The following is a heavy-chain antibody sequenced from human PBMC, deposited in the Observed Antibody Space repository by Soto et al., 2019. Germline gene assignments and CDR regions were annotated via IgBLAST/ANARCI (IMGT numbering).Heavy chain of an antibody. D-gene: IGHD4-17*01. CDR1: GFTFSSYA. Sequence: GGSLRLSCAASGFTFSSYAMSWVRQAPGKGLEWVSAISGSGGSTYYADSVKGRFTISRDNSKNTLYLQMNSLRAEDTAVYYCAKGPYGEHSFYFYALDVWGQGTPVTVSS. CDR3: AKGPYGEHSFYFYALDV. J-gene: IGHJ6*02. CDR2: ISGSGGST. V-gene: IGHV3-23*01.